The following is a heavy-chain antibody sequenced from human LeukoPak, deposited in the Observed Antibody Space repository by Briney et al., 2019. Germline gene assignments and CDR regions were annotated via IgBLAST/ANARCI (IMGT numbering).Heavy chain of an antibody. CDR1: GFNFNIYA. D-gene: IGHD2-8*01. CDR2: INGESTWI. J-gene: IGHJ3*02. CDR3: ARDHKWGFDI. V-gene: IGHV3-48*02. Sequence: GGSLRLSCAASGFNFNIYAMNWIRQAPGKGLGWVAYINGESTWIYYADSVKGRFTISRDSAENSVYLQMNSLRDEDTAVYFCARDHKWGFDIWGQGTMVTVSS.